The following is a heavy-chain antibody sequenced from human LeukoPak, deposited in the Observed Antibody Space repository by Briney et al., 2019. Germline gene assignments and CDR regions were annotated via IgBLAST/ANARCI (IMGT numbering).Heavy chain of an antibody. Sequence: GGSLRLSCAASAFTFSSYWMHWVPQAPGKGLVWVSRINSDGSSTSYADSVKGRFTISRDNAKNTLYLQMNSLRAEDTAVYYCARDRSGYDRGDDYWGQGTLVTVSS. CDR3: ARDRSGYDRGDDY. D-gene: IGHD5-12*01. CDR2: INSDGSST. V-gene: IGHV3-74*01. J-gene: IGHJ4*02. CDR1: AFTFSSYW.